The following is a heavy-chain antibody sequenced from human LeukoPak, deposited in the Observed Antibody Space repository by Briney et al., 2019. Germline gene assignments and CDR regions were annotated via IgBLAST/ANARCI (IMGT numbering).Heavy chain of an antibody. CDR2: ISAYDGNT. V-gene: IGHV1-18*01. Sequence: GASVKVSCKASGYTFTSYGISWVRQAPGQGLEWMGWISAYDGNTNYAQKLQGRVTMTTDTSTSTAYMELRSLRSDDTAVYYCARVVPNYYGSGSYDLPNDYWGQGTLVTVSS. CDR1: GYTFTSYG. CDR3: ARVVPNYYGSGSYDLPNDY. J-gene: IGHJ4*02. D-gene: IGHD3-10*01.